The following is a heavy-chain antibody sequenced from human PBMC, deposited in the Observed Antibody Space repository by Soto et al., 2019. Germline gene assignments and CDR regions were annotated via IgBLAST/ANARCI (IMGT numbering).Heavy chain of an antibody. D-gene: IGHD6-13*01. Sequence: GGSLRLSCAASGFTFSSYSMNWVRQAPGKGLEWVSSISSSSSYIYYADSVKGRFTISRDNAKNSLYLQMNSLRAEDTAVYYGARVAGYSSSWDAFDIWGQGTMVTVSS. CDR1: GFTFSSYS. V-gene: IGHV3-21*01. J-gene: IGHJ3*02. CDR2: ISSSSSYI. CDR3: ARVAGYSSSWDAFDI.